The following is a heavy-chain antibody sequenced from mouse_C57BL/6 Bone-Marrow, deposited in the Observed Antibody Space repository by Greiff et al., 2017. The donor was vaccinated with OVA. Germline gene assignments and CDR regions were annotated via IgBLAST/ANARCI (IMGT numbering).Heavy chain of an antibody. CDR3: TTKSTWFAY. D-gene: IGHD5-1*01. CDR2: IDPENGDT. V-gene: IGHV14-4*01. Sequence: EVQVVESGAELVRPGASVKLSCTASGFNIKDDYMHWVKQRPEQGLEWIGWIDPENGDTEYASKFQGKATITADTSSNTAYLQLSSLTSEDTAVYYCTTKSTWFAYWGQGTLVTVSA. CDR1: GFNIKDDY. J-gene: IGHJ3*01.